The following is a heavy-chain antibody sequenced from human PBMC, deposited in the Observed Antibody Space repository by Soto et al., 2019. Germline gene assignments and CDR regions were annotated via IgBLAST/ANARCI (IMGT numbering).Heavy chain of an antibody. CDR2: ISGSGGGT. V-gene: IGHV3-23*01. Sequence: GGSLRLSCAASGFTFSSYAMSWVRQAPGKGLEWVSAISGSGGGTYYADSVKGRFTISRDNSKNTLYLQMNSLRAEDTAVYYCAKDVSRAYYFDYWGQGTLVTVSS. CDR3: AKDVSRAYYFDY. CDR1: GFTFSSYA. J-gene: IGHJ4*02.